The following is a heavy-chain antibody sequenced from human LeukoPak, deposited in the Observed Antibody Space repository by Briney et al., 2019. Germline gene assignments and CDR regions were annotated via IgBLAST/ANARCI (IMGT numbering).Heavy chain of an antibody. D-gene: IGHD6-13*01. CDR3: VRDFGIAAAGSRWYFQH. V-gene: IGHV1-46*01. CDR1: GYTFTSYY. CDR2: INPSGGST. J-gene: IGHJ1*01. Sequence: GASVKVSCKAPGYTFTSYYMHWVRQAPGQGLEWMGIINPSGGSTSYAQKFQGRVTMTRDTSTSTVYMELSSLRSEDTAVYYCVRDFGIAAAGSRWYFQHWGQGTLVTVSS.